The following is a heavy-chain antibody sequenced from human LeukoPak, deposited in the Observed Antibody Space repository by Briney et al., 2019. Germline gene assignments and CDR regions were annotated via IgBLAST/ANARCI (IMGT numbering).Heavy chain of an antibody. V-gene: IGHV4-34*01. Sequence: SETLSLTCAVYGGSFSGYYWSWIRQPPGKGLEWIGAINHSGSTNYNPSLKSRVIISVDTAKNQFSLKLSSVTAADTAVYYCARVERGVYYDFWSGYFDFDYWGQGTLVTVSS. J-gene: IGHJ4*02. CDR2: INHSGST. CDR3: ARVERGVYYDFWSGYFDFDY. D-gene: IGHD3-3*01. CDR1: GGSFSGYY.